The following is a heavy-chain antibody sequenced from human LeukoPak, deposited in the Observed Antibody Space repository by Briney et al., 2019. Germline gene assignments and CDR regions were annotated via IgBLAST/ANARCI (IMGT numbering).Heavy chain of an antibody. CDR2: IYSGGST. V-gene: IGHV3-53*01. J-gene: IGHJ1*01. Sequence: GGSLRLSCAASGFTVSSNYMSWVRQAPGKGLEWVSVIYSGGSTYYSDSVTGRFTISRDNSKNTLYLQMNSLRAEDTAVYYCARVVYDSSGYYYEEYFQHWGQGTLVTVSS. CDR1: GFTVSSNY. CDR3: ARVVYDSSGYYYEEYFQH. D-gene: IGHD3-22*01.